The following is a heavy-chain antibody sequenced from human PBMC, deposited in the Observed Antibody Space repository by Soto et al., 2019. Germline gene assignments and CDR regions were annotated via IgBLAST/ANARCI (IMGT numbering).Heavy chain of an antibody. J-gene: IGHJ4*02. CDR1: GGSISSTSSY. CDR2: IYYLGNT. Sequence: PSETLSLTCTVSGGSISSTSSYWAWIRQPPGKGLEWVGSIYYLGNTYYNPSLGSRVTISVDTSKNQFSLKLSSVTAADTAVFYCTTESSSASMGYHFDYWGQGTLVTVSS. CDR3: TTESSSASMGYHFDY. V-gene: IGHV4-39*02. D-gene: IGHD3-22*01.